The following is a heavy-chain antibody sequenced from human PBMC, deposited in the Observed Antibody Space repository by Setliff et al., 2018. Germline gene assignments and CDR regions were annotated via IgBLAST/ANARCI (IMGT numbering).Heavy chain of an antibody. J-gene: IGHJ4*02. CDR3: ARAGDAATNRKGVFEF. D-gene: IGHD1-26*01. Sequence: ASVKVSCKASGYSFTSYYMYWVRQAPGQGLEWMGTINPGGGSASYAEKFQGRVTMTRDTSTSTIYMELASLIYDDTAVYYCARAGDAATNRKGVFEFWGQGTLVTVSS. CDR2: INPGGGSA. V-gene: IGHV1-46*01. CDR1: GYSFTSYY.